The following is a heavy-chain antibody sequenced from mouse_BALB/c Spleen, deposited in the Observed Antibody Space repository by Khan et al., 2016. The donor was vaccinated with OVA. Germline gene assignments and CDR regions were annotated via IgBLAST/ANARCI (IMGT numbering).Heavy chain of an antibody. CDR2: INTHSGVP. J-gene: IGHJ1*01. CDR1: GYTFTTAG. CDR3: ARSYRYDWHFDV. V-gene: IGHV9-4*02. D-gene: IGHD2-14*01. Sequence: QIQLVQSGPELKKPGETVRISCKASGYTFTTAGMQWVQKMPGKGLKWIGWINTHSGVPKYVEDFKGRFAFSLETSASSAYLQIRTLKDEDTATEVCARSYRYDWHFDVWGAGTTVTVSS.